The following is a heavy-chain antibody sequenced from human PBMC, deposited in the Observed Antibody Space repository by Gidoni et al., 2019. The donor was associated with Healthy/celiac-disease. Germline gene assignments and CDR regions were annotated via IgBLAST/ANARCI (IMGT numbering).Heavy chain of an antibody. CDR2: IYYSGST. Sequence: QVQLQESCPGLVTPSQTLSLTCTFSGGSISSGGYYWSWIRQHPGKGLEWIGYIYYSGSTYDNPSLKSRVTISVDTSKNQFSLKLSSGTAADTAVYYCARWNSGYDYLDYWGQGTQVTVSS. D-gene: IGHD5-12*01. CDR1: GGSISSGGYY. J-gene: IGHJ4*02. V-gene: IGHV4-31*03. CDR3: ARWNSGYDYLDY.